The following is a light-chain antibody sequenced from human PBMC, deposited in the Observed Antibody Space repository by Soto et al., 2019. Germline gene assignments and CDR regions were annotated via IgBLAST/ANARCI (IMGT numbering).Light chain of an antibody. V-gene: IGLV2-8*01. CDR2: DVS. J-gene: IGLJ2*01. Sequence: QSALTQPPSASGSPGQSVTICCTGTSSDVGGYNFVSWYQQHPGKAPKLMIYDVSKRPSGVPDRFSGSKSGNTASLTVSGLQADDESDYYCSSYAGTNNVIFGGGTKLTVL. CDR3: SSYAGTNNVI. CDR1: SSDVGGYNF.